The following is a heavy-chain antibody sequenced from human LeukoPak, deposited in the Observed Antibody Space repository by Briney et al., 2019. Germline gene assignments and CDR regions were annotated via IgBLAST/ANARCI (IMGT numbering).Heavy chain of an antibody. D-gene: IGHD6-13*01. J-gene: IGHJ5*02. CDR1: GFTFSSYG. Sequence: GGSLRLSCAASGFTFSSYGMHWGRQAPGKGLEWVAFIRYDGSNKYYADSVKGRFTISRDNSKNTLYLQMNSLRAEDTAVYYCAKRGEGVSNTWYMNNWFDPWGQGTLVTVSS. V-gene: IGHV3-30*02. CDR3: AKRGEGVSNTWYMNNWFDP. CDR2: IRYDGSNK.